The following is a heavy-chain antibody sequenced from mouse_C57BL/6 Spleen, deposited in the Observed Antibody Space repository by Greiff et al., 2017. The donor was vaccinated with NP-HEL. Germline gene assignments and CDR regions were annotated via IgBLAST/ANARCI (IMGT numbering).Heavy chain of an antibody. CDR1: GYTFTSYW. CDR2: INPSNGGT. CDR3: AREAIYYGLYYFDY. J-gene: IGHJ2*01. V-gene: IGHV1-53*01. D-gene: IGHD2-1*01. Sequence: QVQLKQPGTELVKPGASVKLSCKASGYTFTSYWMHWVKQRPGQGLEWIGNINPSNGGTNYNEKFKSKATLTVDKSSSTAYMQLSSLTSEDSAVYYCAREAIYYGLYYFDYWGQGTTLTVSS.